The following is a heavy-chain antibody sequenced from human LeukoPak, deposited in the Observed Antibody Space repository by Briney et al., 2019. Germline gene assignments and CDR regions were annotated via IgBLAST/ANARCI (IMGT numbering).Heavy chain of an antibody. CDR1: GFTFSDYY. J-gene: IGHJ6*02. D-gene: IGHD6-13*01. CDR2: ISSSGSTI. CDR3: ARDAAVYYYYGMDV. V-gene: IGHV3-11*01. Sequence: GGSLSLSCAASGFTFSDYYMSWIRQAPGKGLEWVSYISSSGSTIYYADSVKGRFTISRDNAKNSLYLQMNSLRAEDTAVYYCARDAAVYYYYGMDVWGQGTTVTVSS.